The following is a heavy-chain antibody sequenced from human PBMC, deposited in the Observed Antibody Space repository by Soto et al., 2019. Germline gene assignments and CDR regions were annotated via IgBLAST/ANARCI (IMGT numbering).Heavy chain of an antibody. CDR1: GFSLCASGVG. D-gene: IGHD2-21*02. V-gene: IGHV2-5*02. Sequence: QITLKESGPTLVKPTQTLTLTFAFSGFSLCASGVGVGWIRQPPGKALEWLALIYWDDDKRYSTSLKSRLAITKYTSKSHVDLTMTNMDPVDTATSYCAHHDIGDTFDFWGQGTMVTVSS. CDR3: AHHDIGDTFDF. J-gene: IGHJ4*02. CDR2: IYWDDDK.